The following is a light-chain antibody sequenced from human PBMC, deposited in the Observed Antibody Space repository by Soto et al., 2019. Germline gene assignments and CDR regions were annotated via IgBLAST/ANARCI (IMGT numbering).Light chain of an antibody. V-gene: IGLV2-11*01. CDR1: SSDVGGYNY. Sequence: QSALTQPRSVSGSLGQSVTISCTGTSSDVGGYNYVSWYQQHPGKAPKVMIYDVSRRPSGVPDRFSGSKSGNTASLTISGLQAEDEADYYCCSYAGSYTRVFGGGTNLTVL. CDR2: DVS. J-gene: IGLJ3*02. CDR3: CSYAGSYTRV.